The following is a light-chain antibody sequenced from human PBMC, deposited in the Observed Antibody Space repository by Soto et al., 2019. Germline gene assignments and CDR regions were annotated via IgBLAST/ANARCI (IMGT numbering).Light chain of an antibody. CDR2: DAS. CDR1: QSVSSY. Sequence: EIVLTQSPATLSLSPGEGATLSCRASQSVSSYLAWYQQKPGQAPRLLIYDASNRATGLPARFSGSGSGTDFALTISRLEPEDFAAYYCQQRSNWPPTFGGGTKVDIK. J-gene: IGKJ4*01. V-gene: IGKV3-11*01. CDR3: QQRSNWPPT.